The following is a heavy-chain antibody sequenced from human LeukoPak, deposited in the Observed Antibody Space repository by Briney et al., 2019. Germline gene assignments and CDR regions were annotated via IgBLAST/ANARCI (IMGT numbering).Heavy chain of an antibody. V-gene: IGHV4-59*08. CDR3: ARRHYYDSSGYYYAFDY. J-gene: IGHJ4*02. D-gene: IGHD3-22*01. CDR1: GGSFSSYY. Sequence: SETLSLTCAVYGGSFSSYYWSWIRQPPGKGLEWIGYIYYSGSTNYNPSLKSRVTISVDTSKNQFSLRLSSVTAADTAVYYCARRHYYDSSGYYYAFDYWGQGTLVTVSS. CDR2: IYYSGST.